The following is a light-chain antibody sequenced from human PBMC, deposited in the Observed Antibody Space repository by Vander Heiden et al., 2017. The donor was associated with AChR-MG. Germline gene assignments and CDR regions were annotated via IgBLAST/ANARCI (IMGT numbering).Light chain of an antibody. CDR2: AAS. CDR1: QGISSY. CDR3: QQDDSYPFT. Sequence: AMRMTQSPSSLSASTGDRVTITCRASQGISSYLAWYQQKPGKAPKLLIYAASTLQSGVPSRFSGSGSGTDFTLTISCLQSEDFATYYCQQDDSYPFTFGHGTKVDIK. J-gene: IGKJ3*01. V-gene: IGKV1-8*01.